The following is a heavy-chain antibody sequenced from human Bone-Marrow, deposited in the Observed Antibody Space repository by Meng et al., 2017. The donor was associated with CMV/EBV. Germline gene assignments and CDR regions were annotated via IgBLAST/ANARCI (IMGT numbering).Heavy chain of an antibody. V-gene: IGHV3-21*01. J-gene: IGHJ6*02. CDR1: GFTFSSYS. D-gene: IGHD2-2*02. CDR3: ARDHCSSASCNKGYYGMDV. CDR2: ISSSSSYI. Sequence: GESLKISCAASGFTFSSYSMNWVRQAPGKGLEWVSSISSSSSYIYYADSVKGRFTISRDNAKNSLYLQMNSLRAEDTAVYYCARDHCSSASCNKGYYGMDVWGQGTTVTVSS.